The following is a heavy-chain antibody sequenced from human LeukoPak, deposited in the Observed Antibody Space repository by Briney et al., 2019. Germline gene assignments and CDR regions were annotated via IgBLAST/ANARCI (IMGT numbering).Heavy chain of an antibody. D-gene: IGHD2-2*01. CDR3: ARASIIVVVPAADYFDY. CDR1: GFTFSTYG. Sequence: PGGSLRLSCAASGFTFSTYGIHWVRQAPGKGLEWVSSISSSSSYIYYADSVKGRFTISRDNAKNSLYLQMNSLRAEDTAVYYCARASIIVVVPAADYFDYWGQGTLVTVSS. CDR2: ISSSSSYI. V-gene: IGHV3-21*01. J-gene: IGHJ4*02.